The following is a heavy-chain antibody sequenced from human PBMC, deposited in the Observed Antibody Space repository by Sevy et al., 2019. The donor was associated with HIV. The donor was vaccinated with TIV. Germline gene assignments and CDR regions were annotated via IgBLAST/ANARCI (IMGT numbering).Heavy chain of an antibody. CDR2: ITRNSYEAYGGTR. Sequence: GGSLTLSCTASGFTFDDYAMSWFRQAPGKGLEWVAFITRNSYEAYGGTREYAASVKGRFTISRDDSKSIAYLQMNSLKTEDTAMYYCSRALATAVTPEYYFDYWGQGTLVTVSS. CDR1: GFTFDDYA. J-gene: IGHJ4*02. V-gene: IGHV3-49*03. CDR3: SRALATAVTPEYYFDY. D-gene: IGHD2-15*01.